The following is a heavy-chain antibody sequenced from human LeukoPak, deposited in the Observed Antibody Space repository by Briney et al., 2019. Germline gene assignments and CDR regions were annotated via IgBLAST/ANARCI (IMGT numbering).Heavy chain of an antibody. D-gene: IGHD3-10*01. Sequence: GVSLRLSCVVSGFTFSTSAMSRVRQAPGKGLEWVSGISESGGSTYYADSVKGRFTSSRDNSKNTLYLQMNNLRAEDTAAYYCAKGSFWGQGTLVTVSS. V-gene: IGHV3-23*01. CDR1: GFTFSTSA. J-gene: IGHJ4*02. CDR2: ISESGGST. CDR3: AKGSF.